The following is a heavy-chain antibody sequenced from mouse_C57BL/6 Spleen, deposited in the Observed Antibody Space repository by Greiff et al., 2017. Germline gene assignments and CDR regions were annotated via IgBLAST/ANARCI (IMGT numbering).Heavy chain of an antibody. D-gene: IGHD2-5*01. J-gene: IGHJ1*03. CDR2: IDPSDSET. CDR3: ARGGQYSKGYFDV. V-gene: IGHV1-52*01. Sequence: VQLQQPGAELVRPGSSVKLSCKASGYTFTSYWMHWVKQRPIQGLEWIGNIDPSDSETHYNQKFKDKATLTVDKSSSTAYMQLSSLTSEDSAVYYCARGGQYSKGYFDVWGTGTPVTVSS. CDR1: GYTFTSYW.